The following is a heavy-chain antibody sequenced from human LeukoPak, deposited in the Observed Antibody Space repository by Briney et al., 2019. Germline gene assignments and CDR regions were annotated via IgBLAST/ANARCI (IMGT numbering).Heavy chain of an antibody. J-gene: IGHJ4*02. CDR1: GYSFTTFW. Sequence: GEALKISCKGSGYSFTTFWISWVRQMPGKGLEWMGTIDPTDSYTNYSPSFQGHVTISADKSISTAYLQWSSLKASDTAMYYCARHEFGSHFDYWGQGTLVTVSS. CDR2: IDPTDSYT. CDR3: ARHEFGSHFDY. D-gene: IGHD3-10*01. V-gene: IGHV5-10-1*01.